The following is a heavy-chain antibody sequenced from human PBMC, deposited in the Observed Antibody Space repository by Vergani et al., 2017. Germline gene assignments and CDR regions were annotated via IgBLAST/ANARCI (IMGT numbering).Heavy chain of an antibody. CDR3: ARSGEDYDFWSGYQKLEYYYYGMDV. J-gene: IGHJ6*02. CDR2: ISSSSSYI. Sequence: EVQLVESGGGLVKPGGSLRLSCAASGFTFSSYSINWVRQAPGKGLEWVSSISSSSSYIYYADSVKGRFTISRDNAKNSLYLQMNSLRAEDTAVYYCARSGEDYDFWSGYQKLEYYYYGMDVWGQGTTVTVSS. V-gene: IGHV3-21*01. D-gene: IGHD3-3*01. CDR1: GFTFSSYS.